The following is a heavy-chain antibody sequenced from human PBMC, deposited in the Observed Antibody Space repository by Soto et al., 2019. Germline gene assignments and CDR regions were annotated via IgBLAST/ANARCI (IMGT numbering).Heavy chain of an antibody. CDR3: ARAGGELELPH. D-gene: IGHD1-7*01. Sequence: SHTLPLPCAISGYSVSSNSAAWNLIRQSPSRGLEWLGRTYYRSKWYNDYAVSVKSRITINPDTSKNQFSLQLNSVTPEDTAVYYCARAGGELELPHWGQGTLVTVSS. CDR1: GYSVSSNSAA. V-gene: IGHV6-1*01. J-gene: IGHJ4*02. CDR2: TYYRSKWYN.